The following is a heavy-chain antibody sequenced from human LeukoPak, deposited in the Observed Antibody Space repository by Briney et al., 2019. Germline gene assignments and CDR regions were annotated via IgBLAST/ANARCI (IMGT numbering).Heavy chain of an antibody. CDR3: AKDTLRAPYSGSYQGYYFDY. J-gene: IGHJ4*02. D-gene: IGHD1-26*01. Sequence: GGSLRLSCAASGFTFDDYGMHWVRQAPGKGLEWVAFIRYDGSNKYYADSVKGRFTISRDNSKNTLYLQMNSLRAEDTAVYYCAKDTLRAPYSGSYQGYYFDYWGQGTLVTVSS. CDR1: GFTFDDYG. V-gene: IGHV3-30*02. CDR2: IRYDGSNK.